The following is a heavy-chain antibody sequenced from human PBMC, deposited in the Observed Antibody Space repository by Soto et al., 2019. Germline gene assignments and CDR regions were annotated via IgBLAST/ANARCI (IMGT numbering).Heavy chain of an antibody. V-gene: IGHV4-34*01. CDR1: GGSFSGYY. D-gene: IGHD3-10*01. Sequence: SETLSLTCAVYGGSFSGYYWSWIRQPPGKGLEWIGEINHSGSTNYNPSLKSRVTISVDTSKNQFSLKLSSVTAADTAVYYCARGRITMVRGVIIRGYYFDYWGQGTLVTVSS. CDR3: ARGRITMVRGVIIRGYYFDY. CDR2: INHSGST. J-gene: IGHJ4*02.